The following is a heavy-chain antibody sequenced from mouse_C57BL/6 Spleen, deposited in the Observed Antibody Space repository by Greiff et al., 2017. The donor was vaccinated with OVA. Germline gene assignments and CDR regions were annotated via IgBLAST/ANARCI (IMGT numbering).Heavy chain of an antibody. CDR3: ARDYGSSYLGYFDV. J-gene: IGHJ1*03. V-gene: IGHV5-12*01. CDR2: ISNGGGST. D-gene: IGHD1-1*01. CDR1: GFTFSDYY. Sequence: EVKVVESGGGLVQPGGSLKLSCAASGFTFSDYYMYWVRQTPEKRLEWVAYISNGGGSTYYPDTVKGRFTISRDNAKNTLYLQMSRLKSEDTAMYYCARDYGSSYLGYFDVWGTGTTVTVSS.